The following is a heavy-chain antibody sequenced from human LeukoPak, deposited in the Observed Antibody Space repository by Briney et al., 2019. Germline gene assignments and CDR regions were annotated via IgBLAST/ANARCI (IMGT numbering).Heavy chain of an antibody. Sequence: SVKVSCKASGGTFSSYVISWVRQAPGQGLEWMGGIIPIFGTANYAQKFQGRVTITTDESTSTAYMELSSLRSEDTAVYYCATPAYCGGDCYLDSDAFDIWGQGTMVTVSS. CDR3: ATPAYCGGDCYLDSDAFDI. V-gene: IGHV1-69*05. J-gene: IGHJ3*02. D-gene: IGHD2-21*02. CDR2: IIPIFGTA. CDR1: GGTFSSYV.